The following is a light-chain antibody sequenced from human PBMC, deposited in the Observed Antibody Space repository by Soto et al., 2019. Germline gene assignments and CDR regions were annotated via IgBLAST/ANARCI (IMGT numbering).Light chain of an antibody. CDR2: LNSDGSH. J-gene: IGLJ2*01. CDR3: QTWGTGIPGVV. CDR1: SGHSSYA. Sequence: QLVLTQSPSASASLGASVKLTCTLSSGHSSYAIAWHQQQPEKGPRYLMKLNSDGSHSKGDGIPDRFSGSSSGAERYLTISSLQSEDEADYYCQTWGTGIPGVVFGGGTQLTVL. V-gene: IGLV4-69*01.